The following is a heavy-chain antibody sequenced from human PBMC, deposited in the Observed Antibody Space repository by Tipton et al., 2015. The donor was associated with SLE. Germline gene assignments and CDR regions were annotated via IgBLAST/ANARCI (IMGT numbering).Heavy chain of an antibody. CDR2: IYYSGSP. CDR1: GGSIISSSHY. Sequence: TLSLTCTVSGGSIISSSHYWGWIRQPPGKGLEYIGSIYYSGSPYYNPSLKSRVTISLDTSKNQFSLKLSSVTAADTAVYFCARANPQLYSSSSGDYYNYFYMDVWGKGTTVTISS. V-gene: IGHV4-39*01. J-gene: IGHJ6*03. CDR3: ARANPQLYSSSSGDYYNYFYMDV. D-gene: IGHD6-6*01.